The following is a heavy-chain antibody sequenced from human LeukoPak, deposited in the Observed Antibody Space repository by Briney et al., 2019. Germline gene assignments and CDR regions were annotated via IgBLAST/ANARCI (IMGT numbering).Heavy chain of an antibody. CDR3: ARVIKDRYGMDV. V-gene: IGHV3-48*03. CDR1: GFTFSSYE. CDR2: ISSSGSTI. D-gene: IGHD3-22*01. Sequence: GGSLRLSCAASGFTFSSYEMNWVRQAPGKGLEWVSYISSSGSTIYYADSVKGRFTISRDNAKNSLYLQMNSLRAEDTAVCYCARVIKDRYGMDVWGQGTTVTVSS. J-gene: IGHJ6*02.